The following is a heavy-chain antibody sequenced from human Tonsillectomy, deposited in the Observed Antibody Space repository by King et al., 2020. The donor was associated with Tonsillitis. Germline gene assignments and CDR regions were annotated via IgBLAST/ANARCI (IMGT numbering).Heavy chain of an antibody. CDR1: GITFSSYW. D-gene: IGHD3-16*01. J-gene: IGHJ3*01. Sequence: QLVQSGGGLVQPGGSLRLSCAASGITFSSYWMSWVRQTPGKGLEWVANIKQDGSETYYVDSVKGRFTISRDNTKNTLYLHMNSLRAEDMAVYYCATASVPGGTFDFWGQGTMVTVSS. CDR3: ATASVPGGTFDF. V-gene: IGHV3-7*03. CDR2: IKQDGSET.